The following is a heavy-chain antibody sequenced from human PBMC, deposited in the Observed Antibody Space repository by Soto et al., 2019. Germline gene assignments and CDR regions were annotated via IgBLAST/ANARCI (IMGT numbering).Heavy chain of an antibody. Sequence: QVQLQESGPGLVKPSETLSLTCTVSGVSITSHYWTWIRQPPGKGLEWIGNIHYSGSTNYSPSLKGRVIISVATSENQSSLKLSSVTTADTVVYYCTVGGAGHPFDYWGQGTLVTVSS. J-gene: IGHJ4*02. CDR3: TVGGAGHPFDY. D-gene: IGHD3-16*01. CDR1: GVSITSHY. V-gene: IGHV4-59*11. CDR2: IHYSGST.